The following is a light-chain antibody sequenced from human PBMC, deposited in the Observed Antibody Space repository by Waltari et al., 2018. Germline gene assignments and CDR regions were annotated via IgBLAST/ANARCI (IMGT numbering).Light chain of an antibody. CDR1: QSVSSY. V-gene: IGKV3-11*01. CDR2: DAS. J-gene: IGKJ2*01. Sequence: EIVLTQSPATLSLSPGERATLSCRASQSVSSYLGWYQQKHGQAPRLLLYDASNMATGIPARFSGSGSGTDFTLTISSLEPEDFAVYYCQQRSNWPGTSGQGTKLEI. CDR3: QQRSNWPGT.